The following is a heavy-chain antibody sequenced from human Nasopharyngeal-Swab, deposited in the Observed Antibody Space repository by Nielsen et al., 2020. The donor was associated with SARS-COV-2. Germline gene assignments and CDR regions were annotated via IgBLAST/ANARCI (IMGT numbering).Heavy chain of an antibody. J-gene: IGHJ6*03. CDR3: ARESYCSSTSCSRDYYYYYMDV. Sequence: SVKVSCKASGGTFSSYAISWVRQAPGQGLEWMGGIIPIFGTANYAQKFQGRVKITADESTSTAYMELSSLRSEDTAVYYCARESYCSSTSCSRDYYYYYMDVWGKGTTVTVSS. V-gene: IGHV1-69*13. CDR2: IIPIFGTA. D-gene: IGHD2-2*01. CDR1: GGTFSSYA.